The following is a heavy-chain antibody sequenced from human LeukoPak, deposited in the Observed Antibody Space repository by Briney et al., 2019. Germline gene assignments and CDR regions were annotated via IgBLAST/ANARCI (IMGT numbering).Heavy chain of an antibody. J-gene: IGHJ4*02. CDR2: IYYSGST. V-gene: IGHV4-59*01. D-gene: IGHD1-26*01. CDR3: ARTVRRSLHPYDY. CDR1: GGSISSYY. Sequence: TPSETLSLTCTVSGGSISSYYWSWIRQPPGKGLEWIGYIYYSGSTNYNPSLKSRVTISVDTSKNQFSLKLSSVTAADTAVYYCARTVRRSLHPYDYWGQGTLVTVSS.